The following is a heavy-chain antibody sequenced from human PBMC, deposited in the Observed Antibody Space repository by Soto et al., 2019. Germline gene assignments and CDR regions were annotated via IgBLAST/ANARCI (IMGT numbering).Heavy chain of an antibody. CDR3: ARAINDFWSGFSYYFDY. V-gene: IGHV4-31*03. J-gene: IGHJ4*02. D-gene: IGHD3-3*01. CDR1: GDSISSGGYY. CDR2: MYYSGIA. Sequence: ASETLSLTCTVSGDSISSGGYYWTWVRQHPGKGLEWIGYMYYSGIAYYNPSLKSRVNISVGTSKNQFSLRLSSVTAADTAVYYCARAINDFWSGFSYYFDYWGQGTLVTVS.